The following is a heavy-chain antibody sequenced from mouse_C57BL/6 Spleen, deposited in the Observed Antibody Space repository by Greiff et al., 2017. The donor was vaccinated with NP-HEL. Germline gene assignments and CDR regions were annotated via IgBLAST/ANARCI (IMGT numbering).Heavy chain of an antibody. V-gene: IGHV2-3*01. CDR2: IWGDGRT. D-gene: IGHD2-10*02. J-gene: IGHJ3*01. CDR1: GFSLTSYG. Sequence: VKLVESGPGLVAPSQSLSITCTVSGFSLTSYGVSWVRQPPGKGLEWLGVIWGDGRTNYHSALISRLSISKDNSKSQVFLKLNRLQTDDTATYYCAKQDGLVGFAYWGQGTLVTVSA. CDR3: AKQDGLVGFAY.